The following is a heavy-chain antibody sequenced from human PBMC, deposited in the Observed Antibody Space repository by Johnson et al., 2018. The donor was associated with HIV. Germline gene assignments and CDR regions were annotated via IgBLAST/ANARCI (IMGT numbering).Heavy chain of an antibody. V-gene: IGHV3-11*04. J-gene: IGHJ3*02. CDR3: ARSVNAGRPFDI. Sequence: QVQLVESGGGLVKPGGSLRLSCGASGFTFSDSYMNWIRQAPGKGLEWVSYISSSDSAIWYADSVKGRFTVSRDNAKNSLYLQMNSLRAEDTAVYYCARSVNAGRPFDIWCQGTMVTVSS. CDR1: GFTFSDSY. CDR2: ISSSDSAI. D-gene: IGHD2-8*01.